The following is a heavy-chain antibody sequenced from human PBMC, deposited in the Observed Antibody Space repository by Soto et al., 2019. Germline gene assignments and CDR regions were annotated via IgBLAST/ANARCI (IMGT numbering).Heavy chain of an antibody. CDR1: GFTFSTFV. CDR2: ITGSGNSA. CDR3: AVHLGENYYTMDV. J-gene: IGHJ6*02. V-gene: IGHV3-23*01. D-gene: IGHD3-10*01. Sequence: EVQLLESGGGWVQPGGSLRLSCAASGFTFSTFVMTWVRQVPGEGLEWVSSITGSGNSAYYADSVKGRFTISRDNSKNTLYLQMSSLGADDTAAYYCAVHLGENYYTMDVWGQGTTVTVSS.